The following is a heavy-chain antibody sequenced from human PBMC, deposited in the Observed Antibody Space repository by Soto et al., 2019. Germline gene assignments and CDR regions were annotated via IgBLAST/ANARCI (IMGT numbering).Heavy chain of an antibody. CDR2: IYWDDDK. CDR3: ARHYDILTGYSEHFDY. J-gene: IGHJ4*02. V-gene: IGHV2-5*02. D-gene: IGHD3-9*01. Sequence: SGPTLVNPTQTLTLTCTFSGFSLSTSGVGVGWIRQPPGKALEWLALIYWDDDKRYSPSLKSRLTITKDTSKNQVVLTMTNMDPVDTATYYCARHYDILTGYSEHFDYWGQGTLVTVSS. CDR1: GFSLSTSGVG.